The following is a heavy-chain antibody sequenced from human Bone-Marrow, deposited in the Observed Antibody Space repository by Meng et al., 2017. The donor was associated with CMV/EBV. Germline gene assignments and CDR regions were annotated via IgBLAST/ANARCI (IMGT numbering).Heavy chain of an antibody. CDR2: ISSSGSTI. J-gene: IGHJ6*02. Sequence: GESLKISCAASGFTFSDYYMSWIRQAPGKGLEWGSYISSSGSTIYYADSVKGRFTISRDNAKNSLYLQMNSLRAEDTAVYYCARDRDYPQSGMDVWGQETTVTVSS. CDR3: ARDRDYPQSGMDV. CDR1: GFTFSDYY. V-gene: IGHV3-11*04. D-gene: IGHD4-11*01.